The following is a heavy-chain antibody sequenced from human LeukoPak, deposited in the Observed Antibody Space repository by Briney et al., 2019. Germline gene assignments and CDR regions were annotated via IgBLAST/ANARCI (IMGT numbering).Heavy chain of an antibody. D-gene: IGHD3-10*02. V-gene: IGHV4-59*01. J-gene: IGHJ5*02. CDR2: IYYSGST. CDR1: GGYISGYY. CDR3: ARDLRAPPRSASLGSGISWFDP. Sequence: SETLSLTCTVSGGYISGYYWSWIRQPPGKGLEWIGSIYYSGSTNYNPSLKSRVTISVDTSKNQFSLDLSSVPAADTAVYYCARDLRAPPRSASLGSGISWFDPLGQGTLVTVSS.